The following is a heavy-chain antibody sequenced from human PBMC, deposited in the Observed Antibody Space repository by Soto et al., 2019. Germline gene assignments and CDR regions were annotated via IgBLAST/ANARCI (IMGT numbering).Heavy chain of an antibody. CDR3: ARGPGGFGEFSLDY. Sequence: PSETLSLTCTVSGGSINTYYCIFIRHSAGKGLEWIGRIYSGGSTNYNPSLMSRVSVSVDMSKNQFSLKLSSVTAADTAVYYCARGPGGFGEFSLDYWGHGTLVTVSS. D-gene: IGHD3-10*01. CDR1: GGSINTYY. V-gene: IGHV4-4*07. CDR2: IYSGGST. J-gene: IGHJ4*01.